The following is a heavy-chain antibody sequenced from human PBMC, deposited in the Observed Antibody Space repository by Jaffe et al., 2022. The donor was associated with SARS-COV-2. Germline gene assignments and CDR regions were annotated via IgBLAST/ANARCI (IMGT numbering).Heavy chain of an antibody. CDR3: ARDASYGDLYNWFDP. Sequence: EVQLVESGGGLVQPGGSLRLSCAASGFTFSSYEMNWVRQAPGKGLEWVSYISSSGSTIYYADSVKGRFTISRDNAKNSLYLQMNSLRAEDTAVYYCARDASYGDLYNWFDPWGQGTLVTVSS. D-gene: IGHD4-17*01. V-gene: IGHV3-48*03. CDR1: GFTFSSYE. CDR2: ISSSGSTI. J-gene: IGHJ5*02.